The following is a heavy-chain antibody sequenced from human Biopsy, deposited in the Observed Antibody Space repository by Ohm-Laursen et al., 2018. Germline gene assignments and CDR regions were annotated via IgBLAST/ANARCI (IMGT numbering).Heavy chain of an antibody. CDR3: ARHARGYDTRHERGANQLGDY. D-gene: IGHD3-3*01. CDR2: IYPDDSDT. J-gene: IGHJ4*02. Sequence: ESLRISCKGSGYNFNIYWIAWVRQMHGKGLEWMGLIYPDDSDTRYSPAFEGQVTISVDKYTNTAYLQWRTLQASGTAIYYCARHARGYDTRHERGANQLGDYWGQGSLVTVSS. V-gene: IGHV5-51*01. CDR1: GYNFNIYW.